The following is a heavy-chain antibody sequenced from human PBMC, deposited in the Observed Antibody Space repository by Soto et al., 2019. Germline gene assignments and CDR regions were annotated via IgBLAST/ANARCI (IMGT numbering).Heavy chain of an antibody. CDR2: ISWDGGST. J-gene: IGHJ6*02. Sequence: EVQLVESGGVVVQPGGSLRLSCAASGFTFDDYTMHWVRQAPGKGLEWVSLISWDGGSTYYADSVKGRFTISRDNSKNSLYLQMISLRTEDTALYYCAKDRGGDYYYYGMDVWGQGTTVTVSS. V-gene: IGHV3-43*01. D-gene: IGHD4-17*01. CDR1: GFTFDDYT. CDR3: AKDRGGDYYYYGMDV.